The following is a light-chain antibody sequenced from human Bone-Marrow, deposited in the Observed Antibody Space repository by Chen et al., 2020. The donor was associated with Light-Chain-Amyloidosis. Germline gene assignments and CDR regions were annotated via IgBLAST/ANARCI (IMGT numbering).Light chain of an antibody. CDR2: EIT. CDR3: SSYTITNTLV. Sequence: QSALTQPASVSGSPGQSTTISCTGTSSDVGGDNHVSWYHQHPDETPKLMIYEITNRPSWDPDRYYGSKSDNAASLTISGLQTGDEAEYCCSSYTITNTLVFGSGTRVTVL. V-gene: IGLV2-14*01. CDR1: SSDVGGDNH. J-gene: IGLJ1*01.